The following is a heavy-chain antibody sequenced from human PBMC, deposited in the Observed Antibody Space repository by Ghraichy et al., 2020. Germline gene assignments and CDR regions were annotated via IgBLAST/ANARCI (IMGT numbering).Heavy chain of an antibody. CDR2: INVTGDT. J-gene: IGHJ4*02. Sequence: SETLSLTCSVSGASITSTSYYWGWVRQSPGKGREGIGNINVTGDTYYKQSLGSRITISLDTSKNQFSLKLSSVTAADTSVYYCVRQRCYSYFYLESWGPGTLVTVSS. V-gene: IGHV4-39*01. CDR3: VRQRCYSYFYLES. D-gene: IGHD2-15*01. CDR1: GASITSTSYY.